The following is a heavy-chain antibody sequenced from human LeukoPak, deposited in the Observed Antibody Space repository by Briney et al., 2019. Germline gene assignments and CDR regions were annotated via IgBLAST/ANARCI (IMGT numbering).Heavy chain of an antibody. D-gene: IGHD4-17*01. J-gene: IGHJ4*02. CDR3: ARTNYGGPLDY. V-gene: IGHV3-66*01. CDR2: IYSGGST. Sequence: GGSLRLSCAASGFTVGSNYMSWVRQAPGKGLEWVSVIYSGGSTYYADSVKGRFTISRDNSKNTLYLQMNSLRAEDTAVYYCARTNYGGPLDYWGQGTLVTVSS. CDR1: GFTVGSNY.